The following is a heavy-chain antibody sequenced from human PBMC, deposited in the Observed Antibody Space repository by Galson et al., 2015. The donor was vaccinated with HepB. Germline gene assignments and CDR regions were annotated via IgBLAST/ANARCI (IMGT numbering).Heavy chain of an antibody. Sequence: SVKVSCKASGYTFTSYYIHWVRQAPGQGLEWMGIINPSGGSTSYTQKFQGRVTVTRDTSTSTVYMELSSLRSDDTAVYYCARDPEMVYYYYMDVWGKGTTVTVSS. CDR1: GYTFTSYY. CDR3: ARDPEMVYYYYMDV. D-gene: IGHD1-14*01. V-gene: IGHV1-46*01. J-gene: IGHJ6*03. CDR2: INPSGGST.